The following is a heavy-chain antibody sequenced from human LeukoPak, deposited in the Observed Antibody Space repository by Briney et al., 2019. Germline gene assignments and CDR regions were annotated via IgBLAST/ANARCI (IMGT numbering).Heavy chain of an antibody. CDR3: ARNRDGYNSFDY. CDR2: IYHSGST. J-gene: IGHJ4*02. D-gene: IGHD5-24*01. CDR1: GGSISSGGYY. Sequence: SETLSLTCTVSGGSISSGGYYWSWIRQPPGKGLEWIGYIYHSGSTYYNPSLKSRVTISVDRSKNQFSLKLSSVTAADTAVYYCARNRDGYNSFDYWGQGTLVTVSS. V-gene: IGHV4-30-2*01.